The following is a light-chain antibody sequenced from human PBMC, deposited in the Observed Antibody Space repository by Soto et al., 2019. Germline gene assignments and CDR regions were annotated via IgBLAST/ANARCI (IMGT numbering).Light chain of an antibody. Sequence: MQFTQSHSPRSSSVSERPTITCLASPAIASFLDWFHQRPGTAPRRLLYGASNLDCGVADRFSGSRSGTDYTLKIGCVEAEDFGVYYCKQLNGSPWTFGQGTKVDIK. V-gene: IGKV1-9*01. CDR2: GAS. CDR3: KQLNGSPWT. CDR1: PAIASF. J-gene: IGKJ1*01.